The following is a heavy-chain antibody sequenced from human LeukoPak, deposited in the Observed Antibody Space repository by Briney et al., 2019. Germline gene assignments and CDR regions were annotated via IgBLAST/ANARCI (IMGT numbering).Heavy chain of an antibody. CDR3: ATDGSIYSGSPNFDY. CDR2: MNPNSGNT. CDR1: GYTFTSYD. J-gene: IGHJ4*02. V-gene: IGHV1-8*01. D-gene: IGHD1-26*01. Sequence: ASVKVSCTASGYTFTSYDINWVRQATGQGLEWMGWMNPNSGNTGYAQKFQGRVTMTEDTSTDTAYMELSSLRSEDTAVYYCATDGSIYSGSPNFDYWGQGTLVTVSS.